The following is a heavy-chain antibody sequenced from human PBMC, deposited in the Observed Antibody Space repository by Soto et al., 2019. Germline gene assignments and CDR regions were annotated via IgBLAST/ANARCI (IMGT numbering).Heavy chain of an antibody. J-gene: IGHJ6*02. CDR3: AKILQLGDYAFYYYGMDV. D-gene: IGHD4-17*01. CDR2: ISDDGSNK. CDR1: GFTFSNYG. Sequence: QVQLVESGGGVVQPGRSLRLSCAASGFTFSNYGMHWVRQAPGKGLEWVAVISDDGSNKYYADSVKGRFTISRDNSKNTLYLQRNSLRAEDTAVYYCAKILQLGDYAFYYYGMDVWGQGTTVTVSS. V-gene: IGHV3-30*18.